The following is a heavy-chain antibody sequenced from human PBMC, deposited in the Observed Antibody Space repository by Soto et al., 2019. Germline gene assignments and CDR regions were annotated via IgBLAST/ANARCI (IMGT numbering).Heavy chain of an antibody. V-gene: IGHV1-18*01. Sequence: SVKVSCKASGYTFTSYGISWVRQAPGQGLEWMGWISAYNGNTNYAQKLQGRVTMTTDTSTSTAYMELRSLRSDDTAVYYCARRTDTAMVTYIDYWGQGTLVTVSS. D-gene: IGHD5-18*01. CDR3: ARRTDTAMVTYIDY. J-gene: IGHJ4*02. CDR1: GYTFTSYG. CDR2: ISAYNGNT.